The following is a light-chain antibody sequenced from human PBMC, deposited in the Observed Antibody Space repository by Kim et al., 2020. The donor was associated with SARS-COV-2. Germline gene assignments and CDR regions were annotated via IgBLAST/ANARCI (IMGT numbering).Light chain of an antibody. J-gene: IGKJ1*01. V-gene: IGKV3-11*01. CDR1: QSVSNY. Sequence: EIVLTQSPATLSLSPGERATVSCRASQSVSNYLAWYQHKPGQPPRLLIYDASKRATGIPAKFSGSGYGTDFTFTISSLEPEDFAVYYCQQRSDWPRTFGQGTRVEIK. CDR2: DAS. CDR3: QQRSDWPRT.